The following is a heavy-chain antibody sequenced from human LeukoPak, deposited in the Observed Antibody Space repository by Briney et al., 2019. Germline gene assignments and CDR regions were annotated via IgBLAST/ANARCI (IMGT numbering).Heavy chain of an antibody. CDR3: ASDYGSGSYYQFDY. D-gene: IGHD3-10*01. V-gene: IGHV3-21*01. CDR1: GFTFSSYS. Sequence: GGSLRLSCAASGFTFSSYSMNWVRQAPGKGLEWVSSISSSSNYIYYADSVKSRFTISRDNAKNSLYLQMNSLSAEDTAVYYCASDYGSGSYYQFDYWGQGTLVTVSS. J-gene: IGHJ4*02. CDR2: ISSSSNYI.